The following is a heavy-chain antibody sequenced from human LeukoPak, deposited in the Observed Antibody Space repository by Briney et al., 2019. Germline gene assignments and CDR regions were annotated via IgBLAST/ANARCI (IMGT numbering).Heavy chain of an antibody. CDR2: LTGDGGRA. V-gene: IGHV3-23*01. D-gene: IGHD3-22*01. CDR1: GFTFINAW. Sequence: PGGSLRLSCAASGFTFINAWMAWVRQAPGKGLEWVSTLTGDGGRAYYADSVKGRFTISRDNSNNTLFLHMHSLRGDDTAVYYCAKGTYYDSGASAYWGQGTLVVVSS. CDR3: AKGTYYDSGASAY. J-gene: IGHJ4*02.